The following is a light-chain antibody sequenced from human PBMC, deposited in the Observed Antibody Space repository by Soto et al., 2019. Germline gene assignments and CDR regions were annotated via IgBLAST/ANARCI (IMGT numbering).Light chain of an antibody. V-gene: IGKV3-11*01. Sequence: EIVLTQSPATLSLSPGERATLSCRASQSVSSYLAWYQQKPGKAPRLLIYDASNRATGIPPSFSGRGSGTDFKPTISSLVPEALAVYYCQQRSNCSFTFGPGTKVDIK. CDR2: DAS. CDR1: QSVSSY. CDR3: QQRSNCSFT. J-gene: IGKJ3*01.